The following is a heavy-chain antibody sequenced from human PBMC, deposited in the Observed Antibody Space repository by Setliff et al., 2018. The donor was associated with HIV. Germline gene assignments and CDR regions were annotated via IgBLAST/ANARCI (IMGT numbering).Heavy chain of an antibody. J-gene: IGHJ4*02. CDR2: INPSGGST. Sequence: ASVKVSCKASGYTFTFYSIHWVRQAPGHGLEWMGIINPSGGSTSYSQKVQGRVTMTRDTYTSTVYMEMNSLRSEDTAVYYCARVGDGYNSFDYWGQGTLVTVSS. CDR3: ARVGDGYNSFDY. V-gene: IGHV1-46*01. CDR1: GYTFTFYS. D-gene: IGHD5-12*01.